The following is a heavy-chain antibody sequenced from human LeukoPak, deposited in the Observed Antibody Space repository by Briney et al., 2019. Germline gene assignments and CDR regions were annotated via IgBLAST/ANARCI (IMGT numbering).Heavy chain of an antibody. CDR1: GCSISSSSYY. D-gene: IGHD2-2*01. Sequence: WETLSLTCTVSGCSISSSSYYWGWIRQPPGKGLEWVGSIYYSGSTYYNPSLKSRVTISVDTSKNQFSLKLSSVTAADTAVYCCARHEIVVVPAAIGDNWFDPGGQGTLVTVSS. V-gene: IGHV4-39*01. J-gene: IGHJ5*02. CDR3: ARHEIVVVPAAIGDNWFDP. CDR2: IYYSGST.